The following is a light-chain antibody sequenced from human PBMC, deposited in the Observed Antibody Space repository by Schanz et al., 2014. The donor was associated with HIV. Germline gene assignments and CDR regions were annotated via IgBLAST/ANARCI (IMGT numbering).Light chain of an antibody. J-gene: IGLJ2*01. CDR2: NND. Sequence: QSLLTQPPSASGTPGQTVTISCSGSRSTIGRRTVDWYQHLPGTAPRLLIHNNDQRPSGVPDRFSASKSGNTASLTISGLQAEDEADYYCSSYTSSSTLVVFGGGTKLTVL. CDR1: RSTIGRRT. V-gene: IGLV1-44*01. CDR3: SSYTSSSTLVV.